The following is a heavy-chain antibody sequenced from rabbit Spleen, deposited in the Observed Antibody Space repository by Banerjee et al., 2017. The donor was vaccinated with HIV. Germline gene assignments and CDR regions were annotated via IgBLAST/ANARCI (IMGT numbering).Heavy chain of an antibody. CDR1: GIDFSSYYY. D-gene: IGHD1-1*01. CDR2: IYGGSSGST. Sequence: QRLEESGGGLVKPGGTLTLTCKASGIDFSSYYYMCWVRQAPGKGLEWIACIYGGSSGSTYYATWAKGRFTISRTSSTTVTLRMTSLTATDTATYFCARDLVGVIGWNFYLWGPGTLVTVS. V-gene: IGHV1S40*01. J-gene: IGHJ4*01. CDR3: ARDLVGVIGWNFYL.